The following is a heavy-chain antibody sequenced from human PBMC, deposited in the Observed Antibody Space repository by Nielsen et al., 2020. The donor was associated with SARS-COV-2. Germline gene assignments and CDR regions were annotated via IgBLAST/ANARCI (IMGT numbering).Heavy chain of an antibody. CDR3: ATSTPLVRSAWFDP. CDR1: GGALTLFS. CDR2: FDPQDGET. J-gene: IGHJ5*02. Sequence: ASVKVSCKVSGGALTLFSMHWVRQAPGKGLEWMGEFDPQDGETTYAQKFQGRVTMTEDTSTDTAYMELSSLRSEDTAVYYCATSTPLVRSAWFDPWGQGTLVTVSS. V-gene: IGHV1-24*01. D-gene: IGHD3-3*01.